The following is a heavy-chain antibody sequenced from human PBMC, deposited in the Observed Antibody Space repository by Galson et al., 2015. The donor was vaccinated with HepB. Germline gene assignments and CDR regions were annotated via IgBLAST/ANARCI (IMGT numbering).Heavy chain of an antibody. Sequence: SVKVSCKASGGTFNTFGISWVRQAPGQGLEWMGGIIPIFGTTNYAQKFQGRLTITADESTSTAYMELSSLRSEDTAIFYCAFLGRYFLDSTNYRGDYWGQGTLVAVSS. J-gene: IGHJ4*02. CDR2: IIPIFGTT. D-gene: IGHD2/OR15-2a*01. CDR3: AFLGRYFLDSTNYRGDY. V-gene: IGHV1-69*13. CDR1: GGTFNTFG.